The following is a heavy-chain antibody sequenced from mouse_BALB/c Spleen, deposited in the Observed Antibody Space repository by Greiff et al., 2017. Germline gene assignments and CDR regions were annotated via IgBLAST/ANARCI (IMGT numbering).Heavy chain of an antibody. CDR3: TRGGYLDV. J-gene: IGHJ1*01. Sequence: VQLQQSGAELVRPGASVKLSCKASGYTFTSYWINWVKQRPGQGLEWIGNIYPSDSYTNYNQKFKDKATLTVDKSSSTAYMQLSSPTSEDSAVYYCTRGGYLDVWGAGTTVTVSS. CDR1: GYTFTSYW. CDR2: IYPSDSYT. V-gene: IGHV1-69*02.